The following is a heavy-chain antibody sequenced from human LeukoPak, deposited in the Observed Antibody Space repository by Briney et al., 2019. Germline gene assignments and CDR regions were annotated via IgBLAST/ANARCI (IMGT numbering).Heavy chain of an antibody. CDR1: GLTVSSNY. D-gene: IGHD6-6*01. CDR3: ARDPRKIAARPG. V-gene: IGHV3-66*01. J-gene: IGHJ4*02. Sequence: GGSLRLSCVASGLTVSSNYMSWVRQAPGKGLEWVSVIYSGGSTYYADSVKGRFTISRDNSKNTLYLQMNSLRAEDTAVYYCARDPRKIAARPGWGQGTLVTVSS. CDR2: IYSGGST.